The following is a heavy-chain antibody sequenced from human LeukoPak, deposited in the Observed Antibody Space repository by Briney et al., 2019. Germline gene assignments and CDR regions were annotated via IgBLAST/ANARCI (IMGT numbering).Heavy chain of an antibody. J-gene: IGHJ4*02. Sequence: GRSLRLSCAASGFTFSSYAMHWVRQAPGKGLEWVAVISYDGSNKYYADSVKGRFTISRVNSKNTLHLQMNSLRAEDTAVYYCARDKYSSGRLDYWGQGTLVTVSS. D-gene: IGHD6-19*01. V-gene: IGHV3-30*04. CDR3: ARDKYSSGRLDY. CDR2: ISYDGSNK. CDR1: GFTFSSYA.